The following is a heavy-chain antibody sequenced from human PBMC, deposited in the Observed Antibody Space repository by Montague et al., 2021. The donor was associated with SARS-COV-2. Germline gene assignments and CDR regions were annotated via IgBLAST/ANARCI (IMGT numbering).Heavy chain of an antibody. J-gene: IGHJ4*02. Sequence: SETLSLTCTVSGGSISSYYWSWIRQPPGKGLEWIGNIYYSGRTNYNPSXXSRVTISVDTSKNQFSLKLSSVTAADTAVYYCARVFPRWLQFDPYFDYWGQGTLVTVSS. CDR1: GGSISSYY. V-gene: IGHV4-59*01. CDR2: IYYSGRT. D-gene: IGHD5-24*01. CDR3: ARVFPRWLQFDPYFDY.